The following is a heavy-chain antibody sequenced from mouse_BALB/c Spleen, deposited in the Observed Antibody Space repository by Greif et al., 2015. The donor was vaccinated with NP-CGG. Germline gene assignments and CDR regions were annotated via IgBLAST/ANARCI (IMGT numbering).Heavy chain of an antibody. Sequence: LVESGPELVKPGASVRISCKASGYTFTSYYIHWVKQRPGQGLEWIGWIYPGNVNTNYNEKFKGKATLTADKSSSTAYMQLSSLTSEDSAVYFCARDSEGFAYWGQGTLVTVSA. CDR2: IYPGNVNT. CDR3: ARDSEGFAY. CDR1: GYTFTSYY. J-gene: IGHJ3*01. V-gene: IGHV1S56*01.